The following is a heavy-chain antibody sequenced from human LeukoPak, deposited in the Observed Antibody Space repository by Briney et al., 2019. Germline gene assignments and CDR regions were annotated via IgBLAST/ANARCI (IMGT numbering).Heavy chain of an antibody. Sequence: ASVKVSCKASGYTFTSYYMHWVRQAPGQGLEWMGIINPSGGSTSYAQKFQGRVTMTRGMSTSTVYMELSSLRSEDTAVYYCARRGIAVAAGSQNHYYYYMDVWGKGTTVTVSS. CDR2: INPSGGST. CDR3: ARRGIAVAAGSQNHYYYYMDV. V-gene: IGHV1-46*01. J-gene: IGHJ6*03. D-gene: IGHD6-19*01. CDR1: GYTFTSYY.